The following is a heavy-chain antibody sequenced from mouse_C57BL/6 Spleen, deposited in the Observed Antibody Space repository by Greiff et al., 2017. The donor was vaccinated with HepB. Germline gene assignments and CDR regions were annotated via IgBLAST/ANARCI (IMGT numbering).Heavy chain of an antibody. J-gene: IGHJ3*01. Sequence: EVKLMESGPELVKPGASVKISCKASGYSFTDYNMNWVKQSNGKSLEWIGVINPNYGTTSYNQKFKGKATLTVDQSSSTAYMQLNSLTSEDSAVYYCARWDYYGSSPFAYWGQGTLVTVSA. CDR1: GYSFTDYN. D-gene: IGHD1-1*01. V-gene: IGHV1-39*01. CDR2: INPNYGTT. CDR3: ARWDYYGSSPFAY.